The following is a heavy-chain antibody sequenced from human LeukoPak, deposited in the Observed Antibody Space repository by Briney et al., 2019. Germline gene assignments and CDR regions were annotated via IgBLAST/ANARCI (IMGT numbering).Heavy chain of an antibody. CDR2: VHHSENS. CDR1: GVSVNSHY. J-gene: IGHJ5*02. V-gene: IGHV4-59*02. Sequence: SETLSLTCSVSGVSVNSHYWSWIRQSPGKGLEWIAYVHHSENSNSNPSLKSRVTTSVDTPRNHFSLKLTSVTAADTAIYYCARGSTGQYDPWGQGILVTVSS. CDR3: ARGSTGQYDP. D-gene: IGHD1-14*01.